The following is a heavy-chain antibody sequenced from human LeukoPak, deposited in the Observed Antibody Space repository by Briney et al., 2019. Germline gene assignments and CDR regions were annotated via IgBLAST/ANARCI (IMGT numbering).Heavy chain of an antibody. CDR3: ASYWGRGSYYYMDV. CDR2: ISASRGIT. Sequence: PGGSLRLSCAASGFNYSSYTMNWVRQAPGMGLEWLSYISASRGITYYADSVKGRFTISRDNAKNSLYLQMNSLRAEDTAVYYCASYWGRGSYYYMDVWGKGTTVTVSS. CDR1: GFNYSSYT. V-gene: IGHV3-48*01. D-gene: IGHD3-16*01. J-gene: IGHJ6*03.